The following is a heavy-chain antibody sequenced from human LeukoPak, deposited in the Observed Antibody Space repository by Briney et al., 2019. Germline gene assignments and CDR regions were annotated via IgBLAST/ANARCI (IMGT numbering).Heavy chain of an antibody. CDR3: ARGLRYFDWLPHYYGMDV. CDR1: GYTFTSYG. D-gene: IGHD3-9*01. J-gene: IGHJ6*02. V-gene: IGHV1-18*01. Sequence: ASVKVSCKASGYTFTSYGISWVRQAPGQGLEWMGWISAYNGNTNYAQKLQGRVTMTTDTSTSTAYMELRSLRSDDTAVYYCARGLRYFDWLPHYYGMDVWGQGTMVTVSS. CDR2: ISAYNGNT.